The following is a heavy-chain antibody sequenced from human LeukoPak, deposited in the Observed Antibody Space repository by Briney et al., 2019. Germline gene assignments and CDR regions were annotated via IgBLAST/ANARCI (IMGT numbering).Heavy chain of an antibody. CDR2: INREGNDT. CDR1: GFTFNSHW. V-gene: IGHV3-74*01. D-gene: IGHD3-10*01. Sequence: TGGSLRLSCGASGFTFNSHWMHWVRQAPGKGLVRVSRINREGNDTIYADSVKGRFTISRDNAKNTLYLQMTSLRAEDTALYYCAREAFQFGQYYFDYWGQGTPVTVSS. J-gene: IGHJ4*02. CDR3: AREAFQFGQYYFDY.